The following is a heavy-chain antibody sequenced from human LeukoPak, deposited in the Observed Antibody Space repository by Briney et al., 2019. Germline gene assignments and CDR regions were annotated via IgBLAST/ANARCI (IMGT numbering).Heavy chain of an antibody. D-gene: IGHD3-3*01. CDR1: GGIFSDYA. V-gene: IGHV1-69*10. Sequence: ASVKVSCKASGGIFSDYALNWVRQAPGQGLEWMGVFIPVLGTANSTQNFQDRVSITADISTHTVYMELSSLKSEDTAVYFCAGIPVFGVVLHQEPVWGKGTTVTVSP. J-gene: IGHJ6*04. CDR3: AGIPVFGVVLHQEPV. CDR2: FIPVLGTA.